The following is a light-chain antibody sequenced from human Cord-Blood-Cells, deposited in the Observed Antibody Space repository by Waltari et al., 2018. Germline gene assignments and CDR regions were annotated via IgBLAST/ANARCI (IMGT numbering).Light chain of an antibody. CDR2: AAS. CDR1: QSMSSY. J-gene: IGKJ3*01. CDR3: QQSYSTPFT. V-gene: IGKV1-39*01. Sequence: DIQITQSPSSLSASVGDRVTITCRASQSMSSYLNWYQQKPGKAPKRLIYAASSVQRGVPSRFSGSESGTDFTLTISSLQPEDFATYYCQQSYSTPFTVGPGTKVDIK.